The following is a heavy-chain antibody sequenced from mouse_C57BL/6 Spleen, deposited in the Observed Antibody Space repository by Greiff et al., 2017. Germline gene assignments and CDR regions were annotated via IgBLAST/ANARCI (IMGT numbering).Heavy chain of an antibody. Sequence: VQLQQPGTELVKPGASVKLSCKASGYTFTSYWMHWVKQRPGQGLEWIGNINPSNGGTNYNEKFKSKATLTVEKSSSTAYMQLSSLTSEDSAVYYCARRGGGSLYAMDYWGQGTSVTVSS. CDR2: INPSNGGT. V-gene: IGHV1-53*01. D-gene: IGHD1-1*01. J-gene: IGHJ4*01. CDR3: ARRGGGSLYAMDY. CDR1: GYTFTSYW.